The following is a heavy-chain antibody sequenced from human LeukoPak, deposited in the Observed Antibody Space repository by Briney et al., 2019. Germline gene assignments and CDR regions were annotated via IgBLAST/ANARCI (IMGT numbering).Heavy chain of an antibody. D-gene: IGHD3-22*01. CDR3: ARGRYYYDSSGYYRGYYFDY. V-gene: IGHV3-30-3*01. J-gene: IGHJ4*02. CDR1: GFTFSSYA. CDR2: ISYDGSNK. Sequence: GGSMRLSCAASGFTFSSYAMHWVRQAPGKGLEWVAVISYDGSNKYYADSVKGRFTISRDNSKNTLYLQMNSLRAEDTAVYYCARGRYYYDSSGYYRGYYFDYWGQGTLVTVSS.